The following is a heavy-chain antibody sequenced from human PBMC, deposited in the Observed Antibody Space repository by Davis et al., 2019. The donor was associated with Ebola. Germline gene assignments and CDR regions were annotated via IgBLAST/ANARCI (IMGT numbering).Heavy chain of an antibody. CDR3: ARDDRYQSRYYYYGMDV. V-gene: IGHV3-30-3*01. D-gene: IGHD3-16*02. CDR2: ISYDGSNK. J-gene: IGHJ6*04. CDR1: GFTFSSYA. Sequence: GGSLRLSCPATGFTFSSYAMHWVRQAPGKGLEWVAVISYDGSNKYYADSVKGRFTISRDNSKNTLYLQMNSLRAEDTAVYYCARDDRYQSRYYYYGMDVWGKGTTVTVSS.